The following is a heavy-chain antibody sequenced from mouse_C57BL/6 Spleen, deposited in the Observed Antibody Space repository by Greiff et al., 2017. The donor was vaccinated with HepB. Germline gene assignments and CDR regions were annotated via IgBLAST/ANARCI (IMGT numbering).Heavy chain of an antibody. Sequence: VQLKESGAELVRPGASVKLSCTASGFNIKDDYMHWVKQRPEQGLEWIGWIDPENGDTEYASKFQGKATITADTSSNTAYLQLSSLTSEDTAVYYCTRVVANWYFDVWGTGTTVTVSS. CDR1: GFNIKDDY. CDR3: TRVVANWYFDV. CDR2: IDPENGDT. D-gene: IGHD1-1*01. J-gene: IGHJ1*03. V-gene: IGHV14-4*01.